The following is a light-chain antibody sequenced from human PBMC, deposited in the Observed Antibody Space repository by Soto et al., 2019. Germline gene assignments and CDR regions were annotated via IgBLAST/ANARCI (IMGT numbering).Light chain of an antibody. CDR1: QGVGSN. V-gene: IGKV3-15*01. Sequence: EIVMTQSPVTLSVSLGEVATLSCRASQGVGSNVAWYRQRLGQAPSLLIYGASTRTVGVPARFRGSGSGTDFTLTISSLQSEDFAIYFCQQYNDWPLLSFGGGTKVENK. CDR2: GAS. CDR3: QQYNDWPLLS. J-gene: IGKJ4*01.